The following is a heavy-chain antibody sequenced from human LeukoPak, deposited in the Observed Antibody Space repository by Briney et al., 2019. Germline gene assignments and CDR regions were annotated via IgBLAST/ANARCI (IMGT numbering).Heavy chain of an antibody. J-gene: IGHJ4*02. CDR3: ARDLTYCTGGTCHPSPIDY. CDR1: GFTFSSYE. CDR2: ISSSGSTI. V-gene: IGHV3-48*03. Sequence: PGGSLRLSCAASGFTFSSYEMNWVRQAPGKGLEWVSYISSSGSTIYYADSVKGRFTISRDNAKNTLYLQMNSLRAEDTAVYYCARDLTYCTGGTCHPSPIDYWGQGTLVTVSS. D-gene: IGHD2-8*02.